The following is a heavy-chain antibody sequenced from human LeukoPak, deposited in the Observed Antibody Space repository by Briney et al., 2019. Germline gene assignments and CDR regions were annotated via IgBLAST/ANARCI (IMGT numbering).Heavy chain of an antibody. V-gene: IGHV5-51*01. J-gene: IGHJ4*02. CDR3: ASPPTRECTSISCPLSY. CDR2: IYPHDSET. Sequence: GESLKISCKGSGYSLTTYWIAWVRQMPGKGLELMGIIYPHDSETRYSPSFQGQVTISVDKSVSAAYLQWRSLKASDTAVYYCASPPTRECTSISCPLSYWGQGTLVTVSS. D-gene: IGHD2-2*01. CDR1: GYSLTTYW.